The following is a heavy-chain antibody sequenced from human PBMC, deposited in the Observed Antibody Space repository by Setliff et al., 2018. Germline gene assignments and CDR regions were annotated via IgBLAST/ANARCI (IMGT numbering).Heavy chain of an antibody. D-gene: IGHD3-22*01. CDR2: IRSFSSAI. J-gene: IGHJ6*03. Sequence: GGSLRLSCATSGFNFNIYSLSWVRQAPGTGLEWVSFIRSFSSAIYYADSVKGRFTISRDDAKNPLYLQMSSLRAEDTAVYYCARGRPDYHYDSSGPSYYYYMDVWGAGTMVTVSS. CDR1: GFNFNIYS. V-gene: IGHV3-48*01. CDR3: ARGRPDYHYDSSGPSYYYYMDV.